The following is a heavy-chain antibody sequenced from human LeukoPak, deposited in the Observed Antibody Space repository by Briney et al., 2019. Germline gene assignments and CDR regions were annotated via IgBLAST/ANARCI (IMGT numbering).Heavy chain of an antibody. V-gene: IGHV4-59*01. CDR2: IYYSGST. Sequence: SETLSLTCTVSGGSIANYYWSWIRQPPGEGLEWIGYIYYSGSTNYNPSLKSRVTISVDTSKNQFSLKLSSVTAADTAVYYCARGLITYYYDSSGYYPSYFDYWGQGTLVTVSS. D-gene: IGHD3-22*01. J-gene: IGHJ4*02. CDR1: GGSIANYY. CDR3: ARGLITYYYDSSGYYPSYFDY.